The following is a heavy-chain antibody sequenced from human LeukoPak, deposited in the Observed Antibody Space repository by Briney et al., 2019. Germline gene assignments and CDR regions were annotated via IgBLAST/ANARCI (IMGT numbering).Heavy chain of an antibody. V-gene: IGHV3-7*01. CDR3: ARDLGYGDYDY. J-gene: IGHJ4*02. CDR1: GFTFSYHW. D-gene: IGHD4-17*01. CDR2: IKEDGSEK. Sequence: GGSLRLSCAASGFTFSYHWMTWVRQAPGKGLEWVANIKEDGSEKYYVDSVKGRFTISRDNAKNSLYLQMNSLRAEDAAVYYCARDLGYGDYDYWGQGTLVTVSS.